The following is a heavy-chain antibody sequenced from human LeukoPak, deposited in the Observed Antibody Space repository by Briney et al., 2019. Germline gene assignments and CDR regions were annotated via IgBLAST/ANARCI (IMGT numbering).Heavy chain of an antibody. D-gene: IGHD2-2*01. V-gene: IGHV4-4*02. CDR3: ARGDCSSTSCYGDRTTGHYFDY. CDR2: IYHSGST. J-gene: IGHJ4*02. Sequence: SETLSLTCAVSGGSISSSNWWSWVRQPPGKGLEWIGEIYHSGSTNYNPSLKSRVTISVDTSKNQFSLKLSSVTAADTAVYYCARGDCSSTSCYGDRTTGHYFDYWGQGTLVTVSS. CDR1: GGSISSSNW.